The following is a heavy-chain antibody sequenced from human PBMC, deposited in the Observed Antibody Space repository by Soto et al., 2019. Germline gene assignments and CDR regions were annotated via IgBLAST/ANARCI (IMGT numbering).Heavy chain of an antibody. CDR2: IYNSGST. CDR1: GGSIRSGDYY. V-gene: IGHV4-31*03. J-gene: IGHJ5*02. CDR3: ARARRYTSSWYWFDP. Sequence: QVQLQESGPGLVKPSQTLSLTCTVSGGSIRSGDYYWSWIRQLPGKGLEWIGYIYNSGSTSHNPSLKSRLTISRDTSKNQFSLKLTSVTAADTAVYYCARARRYTSSWYWFDPWGQGTLVTVSS. D-gene: IGHD6-13*01.